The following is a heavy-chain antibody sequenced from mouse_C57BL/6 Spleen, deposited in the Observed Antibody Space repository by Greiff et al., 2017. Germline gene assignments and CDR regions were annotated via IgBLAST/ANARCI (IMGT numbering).Heavy chain of an antibody. Sequence: SGAELVKPGASVKISCKASGYAFSSYWMNWVKQRPGKGLEWIGQIYPGDGDTNYNGKFKGKATLTADKSSSTAYMQLSSLTSEDSAVYFCARGHYYGSSLDYWGQGTTLTVSS. J-gene: IGHJ2*01. CDR3: ARGHYYGSSLDY. V-gene: IGHV1-80*01. D-gene: IGHD1-1*01. CDR2: IYPGDGDT. CDR1: GYAFSSYW.